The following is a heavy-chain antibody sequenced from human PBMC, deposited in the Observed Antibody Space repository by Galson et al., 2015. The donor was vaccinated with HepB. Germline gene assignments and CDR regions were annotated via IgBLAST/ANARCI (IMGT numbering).Heavy chain of an antibody. J-gene: IGHJ6*02. V-gene: IGHV3-21*01. Sequence: SLRLSCAASGFTFSSYSMNWVRQAPGKGLEWVSSISSSSSYIYYADSVKGRFTISRDNAKNSLYLQMNSLRAEDTAVYYCARDFLFGELLSNGMDVWGQGTTVTVSS. CDR1: GFTFSSYS. CDR2: ISSSSSYI. CDR3: ARDFLFGELLSNGMDV. D-gene: IGHD3-10*02.